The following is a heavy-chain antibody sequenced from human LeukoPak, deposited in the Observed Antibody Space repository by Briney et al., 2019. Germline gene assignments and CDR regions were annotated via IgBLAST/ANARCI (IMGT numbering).Heavy chain of an antibody. CDR2: IYTSGST. J-gene: IGHJ6*03. V-gene: IGHV4-4*07. Sequence: SETLSLTCTVSGGSISSYYLSWIRQPAGKGLEWIGRIYTSGSTNYNPSLKSRVTMSVDTSKNQFSLELSSVTAADTAVYYCAQGIRAGYYYYYYMDVWGKGTTVTVSS. CDR3: AQGIRAGYYYYYYMDV. CDR1: GGSISSYY. D-gene: IGHD5-18*01.